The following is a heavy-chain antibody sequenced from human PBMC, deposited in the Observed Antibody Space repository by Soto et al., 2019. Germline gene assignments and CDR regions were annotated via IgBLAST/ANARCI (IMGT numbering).Heavy chain of an antibody. Sequence: AGGSLRLSCTASGLTFSNYAMSWVRQAPGKGLEWVSIIGGSGSDTYYADSVKGRFTVSRDNSKNTQYVQMNSLRDEDTAVYYCAETSSYGNYYFDYWGPGTLVTVSS. CDR3: AETSSYGNYYFDY. V-gene: IGHV3-23*01. D-gene: IGHD4-17*01. CDR2: IGGSGSDT. CDR1: GLTFSNYA. J-gene: IGHJ4*02.